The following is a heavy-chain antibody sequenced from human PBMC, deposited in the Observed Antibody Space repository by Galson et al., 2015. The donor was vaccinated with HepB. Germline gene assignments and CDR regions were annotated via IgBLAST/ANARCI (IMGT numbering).Heavy chain of an antibody. Sequence: SLRLSCAASGFTFSTYAMHWVRQAPGKGLEWVAVISYDGSNKYYADSVKGRSTISRDNSKNTLYLQMNSLRAEDTAVYYCAKDAGSSGISGMDVWGQGTTVTVSS. CDR2: ISYDGSNK. CDR1: GFTFSTYA. CDR3: AKDAGSSGISGMDV. J-gene: IGHJ6*02. V-gene: IGHV3-30*18. D-gene: IGHD1-14*01.